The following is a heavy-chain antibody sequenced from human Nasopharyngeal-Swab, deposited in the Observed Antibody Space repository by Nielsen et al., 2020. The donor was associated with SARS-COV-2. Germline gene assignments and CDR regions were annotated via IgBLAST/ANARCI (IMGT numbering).Heavy chain of an antibody. V-gene: IGHV1-69*13. D-gene: IGHD3/OR15-3a*01. CDR1: GGTFSSYA. Sequence: SVKVSCMASGGTFSSYAISWVRQAPGQGLEWMGGIIPIFGTANYAQKFQGRVTITADESTSTAYMELSSLRSEDTAVYYCASAEGRTGYYYYMDVWGKGTTVTVSS. CDR2: IIPIFGTA. CDR3: ASAEGRTGYYYYMDV. J-gene: IGHJ6*03.